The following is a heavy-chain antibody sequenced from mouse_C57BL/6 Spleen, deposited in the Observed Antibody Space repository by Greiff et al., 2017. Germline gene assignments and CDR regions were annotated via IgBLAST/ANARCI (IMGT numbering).Heavy chain of an antibody. J-gene: IGHJ1*03. Sequence: VQGVESGPGLVAPSQSLSITCTVSGFSLTSYGVSWVRQPPGKGLEWLGVIWGDGSTNSHSAPISRLSISKDNSKSQVLLKLNSLQTNDTATYYCAKQKGIYYGYDYWYFDVWGTGTTVTVSS. CDR1: GFSLTSYG. CDR3: AKQKGIYYGYDYWYFDV. V-gene: IGHV2-3*01. D-gene: IGHD2-2*01. CDR2: IWGDGST.